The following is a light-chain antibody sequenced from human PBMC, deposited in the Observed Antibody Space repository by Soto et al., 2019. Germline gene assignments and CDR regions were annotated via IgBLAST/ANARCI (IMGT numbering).Light chain of an antibody. V-gene: IGKV3-11*01. CDR3: QQRSSWPPT. CDR2: DAS. J-gene: IGKJ1*01. CDR1: QSVSSY. Sequence: EIVLTQSPATLSLSPGERATLSCRASQSVSSYLAGHQQKPGQAPRLLIFDASIRATGIPATFSGSGSATDLPLTISALEPEDFAVYYCQQRSSWPPTFGQGTKVEIK.